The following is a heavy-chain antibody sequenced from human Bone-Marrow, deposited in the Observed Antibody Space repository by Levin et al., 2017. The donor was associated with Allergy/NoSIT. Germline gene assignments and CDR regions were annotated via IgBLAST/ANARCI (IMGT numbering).Heavy chain of an antibody. CDR2: FDPETSQR. J-gene: IGHJ6*03. V-gene: IGHV1-24*01. Sequence: GESLKISCKVSGYSLSEISVQWVRQAPGKGLEWMGGFDPETSQRIYAQKFQGRLTLTDDTSAGTAYMELSSLTSDDTAVYYCATGAVLAASETGPTPLYYYYYMGVWGKGTTVTVSS. CDR3: ATGAVLAASETGPTPLYYYYYMGV. CDR1: GYSLSEIS. D-gene: IGHD6-25*01.